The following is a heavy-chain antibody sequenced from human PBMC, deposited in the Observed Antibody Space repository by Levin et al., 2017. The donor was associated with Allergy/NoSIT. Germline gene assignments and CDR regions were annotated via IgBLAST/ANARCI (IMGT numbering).Heavy chain of an antibody. D-gene: IGHD2-15*01. CDR1: GFTFSSYG. CDR2: ISYDGSNK. V-gene: IGHV3-30*18. Sequence: GGSLRLSCAASGFTFSSYGMHWVRQAPGKGLEWVAVISYDGSNKYYADSVKGRFTISRDNSKNTLYLQMNSLRAEDTAVYYCAKVAIHDLGYCSGGSCYPNDYWGQGTLVTVSS. CDR3: AKVAIHDLGYCSGGSCYPNDY. J-gene: IGHJ4*02.